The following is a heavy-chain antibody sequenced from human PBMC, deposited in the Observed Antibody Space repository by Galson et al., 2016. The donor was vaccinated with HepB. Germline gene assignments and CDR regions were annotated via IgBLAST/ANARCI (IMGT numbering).Heavy chain of an antibody. V-gene: IGHV3-23*01. Sequence: SLRLSCAASEFTFSNFAMSWFRQAPGKGLEWVAALHSGGSTTYYADSVRGRFTISRDNAKKTLYLQMNSLRADDTAIYYCAKDLFGHSDFFDFWGQGTLVIVSS. J-gene: IGHJ4*02. CDR3: AKDLFGHSDFFDF. CDR1: EFTFSNFA. D-gene: IGHD3-16*01. CDR2: LHSGGSTT.